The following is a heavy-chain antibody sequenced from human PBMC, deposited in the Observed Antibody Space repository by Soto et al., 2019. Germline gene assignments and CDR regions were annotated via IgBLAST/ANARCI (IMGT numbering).Heavy chain of an antibody. V-gene: IGHV1-2*02. CDR3: ARVHCSSTSCYYFDY. Sequence: ASVKVSCKASGYTFTGYYMHWVRQAPGQGLEWMGWINPNSGGTNYAQKFQGRVTMTRDTSISTAYMELSRLRSDDTAVYYCARVHCSSTSCYYFDYWGQGTLVTVS. J-gene: IGHJ4*02. D-gene: IGHD2-2*01. CDR1: GYTFTGYY. CDR2: INPNSGGT.